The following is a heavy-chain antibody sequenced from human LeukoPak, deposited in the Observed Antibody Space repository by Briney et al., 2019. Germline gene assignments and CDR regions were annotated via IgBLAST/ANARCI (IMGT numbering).Heavy chain of an antibody. CDR2: INTNTGNP. D-gene: IGHD2-15*01. CDR3: AVVVVVAATLRNWFDP. J-gene: IGHJ5*02. CDR1: GYTFTNHG. V-gene: IGHV7-4-1*02. Sequence: ASVKISCKSSGYTFTNHGISWVRQAPGQGLEWMGWINTNTGNPTYAQGFTGRFVFSLDTSVSTAYLQISSLKAEDTAVYYCAVVVVVAATLRNWFDPWGQGTLVTVSS.